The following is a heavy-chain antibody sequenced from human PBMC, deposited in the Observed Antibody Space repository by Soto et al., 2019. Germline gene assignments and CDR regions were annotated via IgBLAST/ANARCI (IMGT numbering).Heavy chain of an antibody. D-gene: IGHD2-15*01. CDR3: ARGGGGVVVVVAATPFDY. V-gene: IGHV4-34*01. CDR2: INHSGST. Sequence: QVQLQQWGAGLLKPSETLSLTCAVYGGSFSGYYWSWIRQPPGKGLEWIGEINHSGSTNYNPSLKSRVPISVDTSKNQFSLKLSSVTAADTAVYYCARGGGGVVVVVAATPFDYWGQGTLVTVSS. J-gene: IGHJ4*02. CDR1: GGSFSGYY.